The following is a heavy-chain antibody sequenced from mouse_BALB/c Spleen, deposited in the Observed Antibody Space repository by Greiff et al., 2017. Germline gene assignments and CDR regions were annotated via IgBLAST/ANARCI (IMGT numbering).Heavy chain of an antibody. CDR3: ARGGYYGSSPIDY. V-gene: IGHV5-6-3*01. CDR1: GFTFSSYG. J-gene: IGHJ2*01. CDR2: INSNGGST. Sequence: EVKLMESGGGLVQPGGSLKLSCAASGFTFSSYGMSWVRQTPDKRLELVATINSNGGSTYYPDSVKGRFTISRDNAKNTLYLQMSSLKSEDTAMYYCARGGYYGSSPIDYWGQGTTLTVSS. D-gene: IGHD1-1*01.